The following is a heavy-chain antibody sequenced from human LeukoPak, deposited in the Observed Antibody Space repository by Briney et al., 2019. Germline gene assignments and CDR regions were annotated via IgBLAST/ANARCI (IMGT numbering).Heavy chain of an antibody. CDR1: GGSISSGTYY. CDR2: FYTSGST. J-gene: IGHJ3*02. V-gene: IGHV4-61*02. Sequence: PSQTLSLTCTVSGGSISSGTYYWSWIRQPAGKGLEWIGRFYTSGSTNYNPSLKSRVTISVDTSKNQFSLKLSSVTAADTAVYYCARSYGDYGWGAFDIWGQGTMVTVSS. D-gene: IGHD4-17*01. CDR3: ARSYGDYGWGAFDI.